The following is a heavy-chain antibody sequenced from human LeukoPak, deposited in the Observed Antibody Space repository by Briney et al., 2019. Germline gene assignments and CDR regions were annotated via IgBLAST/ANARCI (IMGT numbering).Heavy chain of an antibody. J-gene: IGHJ4*02. CDR2: IYTSGST. V-gene: IGHV4-4*07. D-gene: IGHD3-22*01. Sequence: SETLSLTCTVSGGSISSYYWSWIRQPAGKGLEWIGRIYTSGSTNYNPSLKSRVTMSVDTSKNQFSLRLSSVTAADTAVYYCARLRGYYDSSGFSHIFDYWGQGTLVTVSS. CDR1: GGSISSYY. CDR3: ARLRGYYDSSGFSHIFDY.